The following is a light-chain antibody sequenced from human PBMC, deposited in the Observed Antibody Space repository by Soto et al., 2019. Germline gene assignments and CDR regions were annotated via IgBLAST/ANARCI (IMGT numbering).Light chain of an antibody. V-gene: IGLV2-8*01. CDR3: SSYAGSSNLGV. CDR1: SSDVGGYNY. CDR2: EVS. J-gene: IGLJ2*01. Sequence: QSALTQPPSASGSPGQSVTISCTGTSSDVGGYNYVSWYQQHPGRAPKLMIYEVSKRPSGVPDRFSGSKSGNTASLTVSGLQPEDEDDYYCSSYAGSSNLGVFGGGTQLTVL.